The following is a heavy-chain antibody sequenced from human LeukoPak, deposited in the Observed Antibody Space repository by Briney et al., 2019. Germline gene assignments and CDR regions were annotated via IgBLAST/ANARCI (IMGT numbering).Heavy chain of an antibody. V-gene: IGHV3-30*18. Sequence: PGRSLRLSCAASGFTFSSYGMHWVRQAPGKGVEWVAVISYDGSNKYYADSVKGRFTISTDNSKNTLYLQMNSLRAEDTAVYYCAKDLGGWIQLWIGAFDIWGQGTMVTVSS. CDR3: AKDLGGWIQLWIGAFDI. J-gene: IGHJ3*02. D-gene: IGHD5-18*01. CDR2: ISYDGSNK. CDR1: GFTFSSYG.